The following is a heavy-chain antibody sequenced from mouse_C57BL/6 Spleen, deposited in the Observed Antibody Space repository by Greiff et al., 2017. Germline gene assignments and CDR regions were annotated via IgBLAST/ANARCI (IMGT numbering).Heavy chain of an antibody. J-gene: IGHJ4*01. V-gene: IGHV1-61*01. CDR1: GYTFTSYW. D-gene: IGHD2-5*01. CDR3: ARRGSNYVYYAMDY. CDR2: IYPSDSET. Sequence: VQRVESGAELVRPGSSVKLSCKASGYTFTSYWMDWVKQRPGQGLEWIGNIYPSDSETHYNQKFKDKATLTVDKSSSTAYMQLSSLTSEDSAVYYCARRGSNYVYYAMDYWGQGTSVTVSS.